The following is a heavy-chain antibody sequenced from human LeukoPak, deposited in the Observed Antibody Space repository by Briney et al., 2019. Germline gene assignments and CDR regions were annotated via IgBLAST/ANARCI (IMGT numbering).Heavy chain of an antibody. CDR1: GFTFSSYS. V-gene: IGHV3-21*01. J-gene: IGHJ2*01. Sequence: GGSLRLSCAASGFTFSSYSMNWVRQAPGKGLEWVSSISSSSSYIYYADSVKGRFTISRDNAKNSLYLQMNSLRAEDTAVYYCARCGTSCYFDLWGRGTLVTVSS. D-gene: IGHD2-2*01. CDR3: ARCGTSCYFDL. CDR2: ISSSSSYI.